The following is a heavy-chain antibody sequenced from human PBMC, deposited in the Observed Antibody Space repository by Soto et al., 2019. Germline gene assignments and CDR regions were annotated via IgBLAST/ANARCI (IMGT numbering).Heavy chain of an antibody. D-gene: IGHD3-16*01. J-gene: IGHJ4*02. CDR2: IYYSGST. V-gene: IGHV4-59*08. CDR3: ARLWGWSADY. Sequence: QVQLQESGPGLVKPSETLSLTCTVSGGSISSYYWSWIRQPPGKGLEWIGYIYYSGSTNYNPSLKSRVTISVDTSKNQFSLKLSSVTAVDTAVYYCARLWGWSADYWGQGTLVTVSS. CDR1: GGSISSYY.